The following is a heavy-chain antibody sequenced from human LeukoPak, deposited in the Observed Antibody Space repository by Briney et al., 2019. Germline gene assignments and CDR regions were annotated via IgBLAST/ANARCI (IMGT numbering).Heavy chain of an antibody. CDR3: ARGITLLNAFDY. Sequence: ASVKVSCKASGYTFTNYGINWVRQATGQGLEWMGWMNPNSSNTGYAQKFQGRVTMTRNTSISTAYMELSSLRSEDTAVYYCARGITLLNAFDYWGQGTLVTVSS. J-gene: IGHJ4*02. V-gene: IGHV1-8*02. CDR1: GYTFTNYG. D-gene: IGHD1-20*01. CDR2: MNPNSSNT.